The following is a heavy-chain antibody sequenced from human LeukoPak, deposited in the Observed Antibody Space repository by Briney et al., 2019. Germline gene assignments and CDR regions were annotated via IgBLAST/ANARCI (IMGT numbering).Heavy chain of an antibody. CDR1: GGTFSSYA. D-gene: IGHD6-6*01. V-gene: IGHV1-69*05. CDR2: IIPIFGTA. Sequence: ASVKVSCKASGGTFSSYAISWVRQAPGQGLEWMGGIIPIFGTANYAQKFQGRVTITTDESTSTAYMELSSLRSEDTAVYYCARFDSLGLAALNAFDIWGQGTMVTVSS. J-gene: IGHJ3*02. CDR3: ARFDSLGLAALNAFDI.